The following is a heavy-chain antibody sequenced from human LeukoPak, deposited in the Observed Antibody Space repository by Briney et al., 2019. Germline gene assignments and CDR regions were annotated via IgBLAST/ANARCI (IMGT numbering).Heavy chain of an antibody. Sequence: SETLSLTCTVSGGSISSGGYYWSWIRQPPGKGLEWIGYIYHSGSTYYNPSLKSRVTISVDRSKNQFSLKLSSVTAADTAVYYCAREDIVVVPAAIKGNPGVGSYYYYMDVWGKGTTVTVSS. CDR3: AREDIVVVPAAIKGNPGVGSYYYYMDV. CDR2: IYHSGST. J-gene: IGHJ6*03. CDR1: GGSISSGGYY. V-gene: IGHV4-30-2*01. D-gene: IGHD2-2*02.